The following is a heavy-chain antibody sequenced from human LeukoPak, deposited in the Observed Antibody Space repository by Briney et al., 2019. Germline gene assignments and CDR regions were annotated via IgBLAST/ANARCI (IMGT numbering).Heavy chain of an antibody. CDR2: INEDGSGK. Sequence: GGSVRLSCVSSGLTFSNYWMKWVRQAPGKGLEWVASINEDGSGKFSVGSVKDRITISRDNTRNSLDLQINSLTVEDTAISYCARDDGDVWGTGTTVTVSS. J-gene: IGHJ6*04. CDR3: ARDDGDV. V-gene: IGHV3-7*01. CDR1: GLTFSNYW.